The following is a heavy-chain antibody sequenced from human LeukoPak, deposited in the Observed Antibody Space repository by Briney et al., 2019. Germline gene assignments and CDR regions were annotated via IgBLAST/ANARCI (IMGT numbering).Heavy chain of an antibody. CDR1: GYTFTSYG. CDR2: ISAYNGNT. J-gene: IGHJ3*02. Sequence: GASVKVSCKASGYTFTSYGISWVRQAPGQGLEWMGWISAYNGNTNYAQKLQGRVTMTTDTSTSTAYMELRSLRSDDTAVYYCARDRVDIVVVVAATDAFDIWGQGTMVTVSS. CDR3: ARDRVDIVVVVAATDAFDI. V-gene: IGHV1-18*01. D-gene: IGHD2-15*01.